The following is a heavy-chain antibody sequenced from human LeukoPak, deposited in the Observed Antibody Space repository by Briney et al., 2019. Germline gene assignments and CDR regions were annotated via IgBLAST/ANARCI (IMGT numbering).Heavy chain of an antibody. CDR3: ARELYYYDSRGYFDY. CDR1: GFTFSSYG. D-gene: IGHD3-22*01. J-gene: IGHJ4*02. CDR2: ISSSSSYR. Sequence: GGSLRLSCAASGFTFSSYGMNWVRQAPGKGLEWVSSISSSSSYRYYADSVKGRFTISRDNAKNSLYLQMNSLRAEDTAVYFCARELYYYDSRGYFDYWGQGTLVTVSS. V-gene: IGHV3-21*01.